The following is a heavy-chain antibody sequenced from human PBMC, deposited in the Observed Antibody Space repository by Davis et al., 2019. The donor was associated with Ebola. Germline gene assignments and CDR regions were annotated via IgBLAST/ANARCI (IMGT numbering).Heavy chain of an antibody. CDR1: GYTFTTYG. CDR3: SREAGATTKIYDY. D-gene: IGHD1-26*01. Sequence: ASVKVSCKASGYTFTTYGVTWVRQAPGQGLAWMGWISAYNGNTNYAQKFQGRVTMTTDTSTSTAYMELRSLRSDDTAVYYCSREAGATTKIYDYWGQGTLVTVSS. J-gene: IGHJ4*02. CDR2: ISAYNGNT. V-gene: IGHV1-18*01.